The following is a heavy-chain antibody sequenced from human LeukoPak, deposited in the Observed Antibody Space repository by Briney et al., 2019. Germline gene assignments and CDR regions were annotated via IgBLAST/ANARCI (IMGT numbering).Heavy chain of an antibody. CDR1: GFTFGDYA. CDR3: ASCARAGATVPDAFDI. CDR2: ISYDGSNK. D-gene: IGHD4-11*01. Sequence: QPGRSLRLSFTASGFTFGDYAMSWVRQAPGKGLEWVAVISYDGSNKYYANSVKGRFTISRDNSKNTLYLQMNSLRAEDAALYSCASCARAGATVPDAFDIWGQGTMVTVSS. J-gene: IGHJ3*02. V-gene: IGHV3-30-3*01.